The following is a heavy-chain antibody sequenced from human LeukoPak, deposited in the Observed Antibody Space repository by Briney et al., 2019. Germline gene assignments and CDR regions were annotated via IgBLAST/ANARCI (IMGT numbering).Heavy chain of an antibody. V-gene: IGHV4-39*07. CDR3: AREPRVRWLQGANSFDY. CDR2: IYYGGST. Sequence: SETLSLTCTVSGGSINSTSYYWGWIRQPPGKGLEWIGSIYYGGSTYYNPSLKSRVTISVDTSKNQFSLKLSSVTAADTAVYYCAREPRVRWLQGANSFDYWGQGNLVTVSS. D-gene: IGHD5-24*01. CDR1: GGSINSTSYY. J-gene: IGHJ4*02.